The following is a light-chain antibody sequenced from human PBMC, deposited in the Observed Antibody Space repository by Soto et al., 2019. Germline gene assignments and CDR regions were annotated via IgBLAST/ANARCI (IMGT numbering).Light chain of an antibody. V-gene: IGLV2-11*01. Sequence: QSALTQPRSVSGSPGQSVTISCTGTSSDVGGYNFVSWYQQHPGKAPKFMIYDVTKRPSGVPDRFSGSKSGNTASLTISGLQAEDEADYYCCSYEGRYTSDVFGSGTKLTVL. CDR3: CSYEGRYTSDV. J-gene: IGLJ1*01. CDR2: DVT. CDR1: SSDVGGYNF.